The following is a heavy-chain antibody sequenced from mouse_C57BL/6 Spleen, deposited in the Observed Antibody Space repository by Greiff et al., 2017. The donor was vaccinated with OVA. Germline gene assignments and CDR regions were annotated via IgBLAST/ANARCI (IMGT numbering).Heavy chain of an antibody. CDR1: GYTFTDYE. Sequence: QVQLQQSGAELVRPGASVTLSCKASGYTFTDYEMHWVKQTPVHGLEWIGAIDPETGGTAYNQKFKGKAILTADKSSSTAYMELRSLTSEDSAVYYCTRYGNYPDYWGQGTALTVSS. V-gene: IGHV1-15*01. CDR2: IDPETGGT. D-gene: IGHD1-1*01. J-gene: IGHJ2*01. CDR3: TRYGNYPDY.